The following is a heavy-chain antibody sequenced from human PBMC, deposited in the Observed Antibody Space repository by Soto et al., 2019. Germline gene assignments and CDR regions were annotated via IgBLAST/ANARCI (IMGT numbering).Heavy chain of an antibody. V-gene: IGHV4-39*01. D-gene: IGHD5-12*01. CDR1: GGSISSSSYY. CDR3: ARLRTITGGFYGMDV. CDR2: IYYSGST. Sequence: PWETLSLTCTVSGGSISSSSYYWGWIRQPPGKGLEWIGSIYYSGSTYYNPSLKSRVTISVDTSKNQFSLKLSSVTAADTAVYYCARLRTITGGFYGMDVWGQGTTVTVSS. J-gene: IGHJ6*02.